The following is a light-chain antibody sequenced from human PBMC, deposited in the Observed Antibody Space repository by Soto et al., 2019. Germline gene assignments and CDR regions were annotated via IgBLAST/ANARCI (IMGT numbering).Light chain of an antibody. J-gene: IGKJ4*01. Sequence: EIVMTQSPATLSVSPGERVTLSCRARQSVGSNLAWYQQKPGQAPRLLIYGASTRATGIPVRFSGSASGTEFTLTISSLQSEDFTVYYCQQYNNWPLTFGGGTKVDIK. CDR3: QQYNNWPLT. V-gene: IGKV3-15*01. CDR2: GAS. CDR1: QSVGSN.